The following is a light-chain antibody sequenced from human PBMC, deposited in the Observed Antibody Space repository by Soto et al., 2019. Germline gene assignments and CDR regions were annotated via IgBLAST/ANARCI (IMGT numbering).Light chain of an antibody. CDR3: SSYTSSSTRLYV. CDR1: SSDVGGYNY. J-gene: IGLJ1*01. V-gene: IGLV2-14*01. CDR2: EVS. Sequence: QSAPTQPASVSRSPGQSITISCTGTSSDVGGYNYVSWYQQHPGKAPKLMIYEVSNRPSGVSNRFSGSKSGNTASLTISGLQAEDEADNYCSSYTSSSTRLYVFGTGTKLTFL.